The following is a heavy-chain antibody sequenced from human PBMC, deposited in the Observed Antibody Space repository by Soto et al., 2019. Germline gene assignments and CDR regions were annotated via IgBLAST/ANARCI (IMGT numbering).Heavy chain of an antibody. CDR1: GFTFRNFG. CDR3: ARDIRSNRDTLWS. Sequence: PGGPLRLSCPASGFTFRNFGMHWVRQAPGKGLEWLAVILYAGNNDFYADSVKGRFTISRDNSNNTLYLQMNSLRAEDTAVYYCARDIRSNRDTLWSWGQGTLVTVSS. CDR2: ILYAGNND. J-gene: IGHJ5*02. D-gene: IGHD3-10*01. V-gene: IGHV3-33*08.